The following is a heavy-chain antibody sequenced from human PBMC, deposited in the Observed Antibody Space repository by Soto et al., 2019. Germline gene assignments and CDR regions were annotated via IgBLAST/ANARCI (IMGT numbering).Heavy chain of an antibody. CDR1: RFTFSSYD. Sequence: QVQLLESGGGVVQPGRSLRLSCAASRFTFSSYDMHWVRQAPAKGLEWVALIWYDGSNKYYADSVKGRFTISRDNSKNMLYLQMNSLRDEDTAVYYCARKTSNWFDPWGQGTLVTVSS. CDR3: ARKTSNWFDP. V-gene: IGHV3-33*01. J-gene: IGHJ5*02. CDR2: IWYDGSNK.